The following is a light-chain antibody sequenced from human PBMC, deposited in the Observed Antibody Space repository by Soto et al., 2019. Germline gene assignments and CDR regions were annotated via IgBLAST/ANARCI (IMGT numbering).Light chain of an antibody. V-gene: IGLV6-57*04. CDR2: EDN. CDR3: QSFRV. CDR1: SGSIASNY. Sequence: NFMLTQPHSVSESPGKTVTISCTRSSGSIASNYVQWYQQRPGSAPTTVTYEDNQRPSGVPDRFSGSIDSSSNSASLTISGLKTEDEADYYCQSFRVFGGGTKLTVL. J-gene: IGLJ3*02.